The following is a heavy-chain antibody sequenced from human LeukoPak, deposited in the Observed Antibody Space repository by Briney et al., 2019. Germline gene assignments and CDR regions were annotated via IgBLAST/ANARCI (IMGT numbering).Heavy chain of an antibody. Sequence: GSLRLSCEGSAFIFSGHWMNWVRQTPGKGLEWIGEINHSGSTNYNPSLKSRVTISVDTSKNQFSLKLSSVTAADTAVYYCARGRLVELGMGRGYFDYWGQGTLVTVSS. V-gene: IGHV4-34*01. CDR2: INHSGST. CDR1: AFIFSGHW. CDR3: ARGRLVELGMGRGYFDY. D-gene: IGHD7-27*01. J-gene: IGHJ4*02.